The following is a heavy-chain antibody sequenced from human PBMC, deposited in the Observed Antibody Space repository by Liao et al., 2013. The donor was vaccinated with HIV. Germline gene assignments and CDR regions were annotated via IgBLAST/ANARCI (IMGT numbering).Heavy chain of an antibody. Sequence: QVQLQQWGAGLLKPSETLSLTCAVYGGSFSGYYWSWIRQPPGKGLEWIGYIYYSGSTNYNPSLKSRVTISVDTSKNQFSLKLTSVTVADTAVYYCARDTWGHSTWGQGTLVTVSS. D-gene: IGHD1-26*01. J-gene: IGHJ4*02. CDR1: GGSFSGYY. CDR3: ARDTWGHST. CDR2: IYYSGST. V-gene: IGHV4-34*11.